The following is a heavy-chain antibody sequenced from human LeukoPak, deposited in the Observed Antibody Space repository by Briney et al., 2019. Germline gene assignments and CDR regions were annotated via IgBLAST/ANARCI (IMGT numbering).Heavy chain of an antibody. D-gene: IGHD3-16*01. CDR2: IYHSGST. J-gene: IGHJ3*02. CDR3: ASTRGSSASRGFDI. CDR1: GGSNSSSNW. Sequence: SGTLSLTCAVSGGSNSSSNWWSWVRQPPGKGLEWIGEIYHSGSTNYNPSLKSRVTISVDKSKNQFSLKLSSVTAADTAVYYCASTRGSSASRGFDIWGQGTMVTVSS. V-gene: IGHV4-4*02.